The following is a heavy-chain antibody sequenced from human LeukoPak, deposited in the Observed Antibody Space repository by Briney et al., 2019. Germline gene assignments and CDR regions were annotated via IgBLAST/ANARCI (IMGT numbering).Heavy chain of an antibody. CDR1: GFSLSTSGVG. J-gene: IGHJ4*02. Sequence: SGPTLVNPTQTLTLTCTFSGFSLSTSGVGVGWIRQPPGKALEWLALIYWNDDKRYSPSLKSRLTITKDTSKNQVVLTMTNMDPVDTATYYCAHSSGYYDSSGYYYGPFGYWGQGTLVTVSS. CDR2: IYWNDDK. V-gene: IGHV2-5*01. D-gene: IGHD3-22*01. CDR3: AHSSGYYDSSGYYYGPFGY.